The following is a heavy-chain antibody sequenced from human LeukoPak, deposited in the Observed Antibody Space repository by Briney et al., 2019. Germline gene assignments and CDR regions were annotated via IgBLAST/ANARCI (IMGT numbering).Heavy chain of an antibody. CDR1: GGTFSSYA. CDR3: ARDLGYYGSGSYYQFDY. Sequence: SVKVSCKASGGTFSSYAISWVRQAPGQGLEWMGRIIPILGIANYAQKFQGRVTITADKSTSTAYMELSSLRSEDTAVYYCARDLGYYGSGSYYQFDYWGQGTLVTVSS. V-gene: IGHV1-69*04. J-gene: IGHJ4*02. CDR2: IIPILGIA. D-gene: IGHD3-10*01.